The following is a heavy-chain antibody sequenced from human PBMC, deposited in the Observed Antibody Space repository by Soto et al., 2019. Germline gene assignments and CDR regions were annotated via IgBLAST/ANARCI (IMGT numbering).Heavy chain of an antibody. CDR3: AKATATGGGAFDI. CDR1: GFICSSYD. D-gene: IGHD2-8*02. J-gene: IGHJ3*02. CDR2: ILVGGST. V-gene: IGHV3-23*01. Sequence: GSLRLSCAASGFICSSYDMSWVRQAPGKGLEWVSTILVGGSTHYGDSVNGRFTISRDGSKNTVYLQMNSLTAGDTAVYYCAKATATGGGAFDICGQGTMVTVSS.